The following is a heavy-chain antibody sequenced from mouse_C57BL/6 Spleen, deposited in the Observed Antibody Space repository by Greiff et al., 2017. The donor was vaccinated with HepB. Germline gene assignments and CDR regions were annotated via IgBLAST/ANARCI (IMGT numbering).Heavy chain of an antibody. D-gene: IGHD2-3*01. J-gene: IGHJ4*01. CDR2: ISSGSSTI. CDR1: GFTFSDYG. Sequence: EVQVVESGGGLVKPGGSLKLSCAASGFTFSDYGMHWVRQAPEKGLEWVAYISSGSSTIYYADTVKGRFTISRDNAKNTLFLQMTSLRSEDTAMYYCARGYDDEGYYAMDYWGQGTSVTVSS. V-gene: IGHV5-17*01. CDR3: ARGYDDEGYYAMDY.